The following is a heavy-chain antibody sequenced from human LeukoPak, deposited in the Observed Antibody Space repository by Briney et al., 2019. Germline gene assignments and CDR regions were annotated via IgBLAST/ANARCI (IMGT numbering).Heavy chain of an antibody. CDR2: INHSGST. CDR3: ARTRYYYNSRSYGAPYYFDY. J-gene: IGHJ4*02. V-gene: IGHV4-34*01. D-gene: IGHD3-10*01. CDR1: GGSFSGYY. Sequence: SETLSLTCAVYGGSFSGYYWSWIRQPPGKGLEWVGEINHSGSTNYNPSLKSRVTISVDTSKNQFSLKLSSVTAADTAVYYCARTRYYYNSRSYGAPYYFDYWGQGTLVTVSS.